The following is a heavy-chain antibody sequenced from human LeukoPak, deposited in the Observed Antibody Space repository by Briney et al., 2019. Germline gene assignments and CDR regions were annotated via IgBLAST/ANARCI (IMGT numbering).Heavy chain of an antibody. J-gene: IGHJ6*02. CDR1: GFTFSLYA. V-gene: IGHV3-33*01. CDR3: ARSTDFWSGYPHYYGMDV. CDR2: IWYDGSKK. Sequence: GRSLRLSCAASGFTFSLYAMHWVRQAPGKGLEWVALIWYDGSKKYYADSVEGRFTISRDNSKNTLYLQMNSLRAEDTAIYYCARSTDFWSGYPHYYGMDVWGQGTTVTVSS. D-gene: IGHD3-3*01.